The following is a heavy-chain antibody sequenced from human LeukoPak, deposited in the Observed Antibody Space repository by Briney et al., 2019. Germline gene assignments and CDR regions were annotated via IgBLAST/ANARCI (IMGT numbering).Heavy chain of an antibody. Sequence: GASVKVSCKASGYTFTSYDINWVRQATGQGLEWMGWMNPNSGNTGYAQKFQGRVTISRNTSISTAYMELSSLRSEDTALYYCATTPPYCSNTSCSDRLAFNYWGQGTLVTVSS. D-gene: IGHD2-2*01. CDR3: ATTPPYCSNTSCSDRLAFNY. CDR1: GYTFTSYD. V-gene: IGHV1-8*02. CDR2: MNPNSGNT. J-gene: IGHJ4*02.